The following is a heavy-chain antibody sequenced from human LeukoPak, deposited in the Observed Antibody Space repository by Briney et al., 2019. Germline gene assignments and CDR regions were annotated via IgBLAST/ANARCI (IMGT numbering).Heavy chain of an antibody. Sequence: GASVKVSCKASGYTFTSYGISWVRQAPGQGLEWMGWISAYNGNTNYAQKLQGRVTMTTDTSTSTAYMELRSLRSDDTAVYYCARAVIDDGPALHTPTNDYWGQGTLVTVSS. J-gene: IGHJ4*02. D-gene: IGHD2-15*01. CDR2: ISAYNGNT. CDR1: GYTFTSYG. CDR3: ARAVIDDGPALHTPTNDY. V-gene: IGHV1-18*01.